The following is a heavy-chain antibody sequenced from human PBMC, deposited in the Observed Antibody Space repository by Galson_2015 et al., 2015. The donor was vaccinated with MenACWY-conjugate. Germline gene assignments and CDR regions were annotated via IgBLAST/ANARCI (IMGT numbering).Heavy chain of an antibody. J-gene: IGHJ3*02. V-gene: IGHV4-39*01. CDR1: GGSISSSSYF. CDR3: ARRSARLTLGAFDI. D-gene: IGHD4-23*01. CDR2: ISYSGST. Sequence: ETLSLTCTVSGGSISSSSYFWGWIRQPPGKGLEWIETISYSGSTHYNPSLNNRVTVSADTSKSQFSLNVNSVTAADTALYYCARRSARLTLGAFDIWGQGTMVTVSS.